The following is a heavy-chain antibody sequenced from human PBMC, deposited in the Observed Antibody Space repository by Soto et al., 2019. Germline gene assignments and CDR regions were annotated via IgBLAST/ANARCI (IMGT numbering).Heavy chain of an antibody. CDR3: ARGSGWLDY. Sequence: SETLSLTCTISGTSSSHYYWTWIRQPSGGGLEWIGYAFYDGDADYNPSLEARVTMSVDASKNLVSLNLKSVTAADTARYYCARGSGWLDYWGPGSLVTVSS. V-gene: IGHV4-59*01. J-gene: IGHJ4*02. D-gene: IGHD6-19*01. CDR1: GTSSSHYY. CDR2: AFYDGDA.